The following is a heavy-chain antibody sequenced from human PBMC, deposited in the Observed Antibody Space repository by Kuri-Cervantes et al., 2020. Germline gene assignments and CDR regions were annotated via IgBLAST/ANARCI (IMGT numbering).Heavy chain of an antibody. V-gene: IGHV4-61*01. J-gene: IGHJ4*02. CDR2: INHSGST. D-gene: IGHD6-13*01. CDR1: GGSVSSGSYY. CDR3: ARRGIAAAAPFDY. Sequence: SETLSLTCTVSGGSVSSGSYYWSWIRQPPGKGLEWIGEINHSGSTNYNPSLKSRVTISVDTSKNQFSLKLSSVTAADTAVYYCARRGIAAAAPFDYWGQGTLVTVSS.